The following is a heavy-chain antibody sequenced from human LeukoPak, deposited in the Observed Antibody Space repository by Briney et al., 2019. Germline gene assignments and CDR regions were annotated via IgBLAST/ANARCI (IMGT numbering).Heavy chain of an antibody. CDR1: GGTFSSYA. J-gene: IGHJ6*03. V-gene: IGHV1-69*06. CDR3: ARGTSPYYYYMDV. Sequence: SVKVSCKASGGTFSSYAISWVRQAPGQGLEWMGGIIPIFGTANYAQKFQGRVTITADKSTSTAYMELSSLRAEDTAVYYCARGTSPYYYYMDVWGKGTTVTVSS. CDR2: IIPIFGTA.